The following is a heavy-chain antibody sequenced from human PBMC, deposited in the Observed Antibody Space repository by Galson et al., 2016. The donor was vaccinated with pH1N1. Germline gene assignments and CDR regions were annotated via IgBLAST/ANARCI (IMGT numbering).Heavy chain of an antibody. V-gene: IGHV3-7*01. J-gene: IGHJ4*02. D-gene: IGHD3-16*02. CDR2: IYQDGSEK. Sequence: SLRLSCAASGFSFRSYWMTWARQTPGKGLEWVASIYQDGSEKVYVDSVKGRFTISRDNAKNSLYLQMNSLRDEDTALYYCARAIGSRSAYWGQGTLVTVSS. CDR3: ARAIGSRSAY. CDR1: GFSFRSYW.